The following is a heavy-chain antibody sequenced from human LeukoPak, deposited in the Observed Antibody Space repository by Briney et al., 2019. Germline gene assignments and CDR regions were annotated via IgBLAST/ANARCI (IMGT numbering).Heavy chain of an antibody. CDR3: ARADYDFWSGYYNWFDP. Sequence: PRASVKVSCKASGYTFTSYYMHWVRQAPGQGLEWMGIINPSGCSTSYAQKFQGRVTMTRDMSTSTVYMELSSLRSEDTAVYYCARADYDFWSGYYNWFDPWGQGTLVTVSS. D-gene: IGHD3-3*01. CDR1: GYTFTSYY. J-gene: IGHJ5*02. CDR2: INPSGCST. V-gene: IGHV1-46*01.